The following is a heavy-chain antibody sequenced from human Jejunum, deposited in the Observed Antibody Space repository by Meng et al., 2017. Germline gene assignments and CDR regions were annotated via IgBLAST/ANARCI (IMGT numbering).Heavy chain of an antibody. CDR2: IWFDGSNE. Sequence: QVQLVGSGGGVVQPGGSLRLSCAASGFTFSNFGMHWVRQAPGRGMEWVAFIWFDGSNEYYADSVKGRFTISRDNSKNTVYLQMNSLRVEDTAVYYCARAFGGGYPFDYWGQGNLVTVSS. D-gene: IGHD3-10*01. CDR3: ARAFGGGYPFDY. V-gene: IGHV3-33*01. J-gene: IGHJ4*02. CDR1: GFTFSNFG.